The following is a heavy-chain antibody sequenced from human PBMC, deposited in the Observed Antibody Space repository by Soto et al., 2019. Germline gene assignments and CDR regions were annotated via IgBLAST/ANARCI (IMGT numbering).Heavy chain of an antibody. CDR3: ARAPHSNNDFHV. Sequence: EVQVVESGGDLVQPGGSLRLSCAASGFTLSDHHIDWVRQAPGKGLEWVGRSRNKASSYTTEYAASVKGRFTISRDESYDSLILQLTSLKTEHTALYYCARAPHSNNDFHVWGQGTTVTVSS. J-gene: IGHJ6*02. CDR1: GFTLSDHH. V-gene: IGHV3-72*01. CDR2: SRNKASSYTT. D-gene: IGHD3-3*01.